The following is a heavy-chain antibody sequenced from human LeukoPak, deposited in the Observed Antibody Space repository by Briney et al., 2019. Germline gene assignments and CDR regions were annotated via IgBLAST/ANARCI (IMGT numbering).Heavy chain of an antibody. J-gene: IGHJ4*02. V-gene: IGHV4-4*07. CDR2: IYTSGST. Sequence: SETLSLTCTVSGGSISSYYWSWIRQPAGKGLEWIGRIYTSGSTNYNPSLKSRVTMSVGTSNNQFSLNLISVTAADTAVYYCARDFSLWGQGTLVTVSS. CDR1: GGSISSYY. CDR3: ARDFSL.